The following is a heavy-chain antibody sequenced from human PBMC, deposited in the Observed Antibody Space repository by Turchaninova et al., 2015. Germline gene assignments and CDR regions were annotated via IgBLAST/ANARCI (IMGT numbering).Heavy chain of an antibody. D-gene: IGHD7-27*01. V-gene: IGHV4-34*01. CDR3: AGSWGLFDY. Sequence: QVQLQQWGAGLLKPSETLSLTCDVYGGAFSGYYWRWIRLPPGRGLEWIGEINHRGSTNYNPSLKSRVTISVDTSKNQFSLKLSSVTAADTSVYYCAGSWGLFDYWGQGTLVTVSS. CDR2: INHRGST. CDR1: GGAFSGYY. J-gene: IGHJ4*02.